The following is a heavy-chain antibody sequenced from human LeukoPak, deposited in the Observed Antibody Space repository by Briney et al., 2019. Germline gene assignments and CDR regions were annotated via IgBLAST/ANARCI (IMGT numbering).Heavy chain of an antibody. CDR3: ARESGNGYSSGWYPYYYYGMDV. CDR1: GFTFSSYG. D-gene: IGHD6-19*01. V-gene: IGHV3-30*03. J-gene: IGHJ6*02. CDR2: ISYDGSNK. Sequence: PGGSLRLSCAPSGFTFSSYGMHWVRQAAGKGREWVAVISYDGSNKYYADSVKGRFTISRDNSKNTLYLQMNSLRAEDTAVYYCARESGNGYSSGWYPYYYYGMDVWGQGTTVTVSS.